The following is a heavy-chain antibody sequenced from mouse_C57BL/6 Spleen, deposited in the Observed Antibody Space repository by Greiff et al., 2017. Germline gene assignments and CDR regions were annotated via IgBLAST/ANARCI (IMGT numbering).Heavy chain of an antibody. CDR2: IYPGDGDT. CDR3: ASDYRTGYYAMYY. CDR1: GYAFSSSW. J-gene: IGHJ4*01. V-gene: IGHV1-82*01. D-gene: IGHD2-12*01. Sequence: VQLQQSGPELVKPGASVKISCKASGYAFSSSWMNWVKQRPGKGLEWIGRIYPGDGDTNYNGKFKGKATLTADKSSSTAYMQLSSLTSEDSAVYVCASDYRTGYYAMYYWGQGTSVTVAS.